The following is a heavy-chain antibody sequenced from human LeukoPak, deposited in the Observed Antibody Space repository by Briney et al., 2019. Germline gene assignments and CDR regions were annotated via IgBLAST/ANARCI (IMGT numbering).Heavy chain of an antibody. CDR3: ARHACLQCLVLPRTIFDY. D-gene: IGHD6-19*01. CDR1: GGSISSYY. Sequence: PSETLSLTCTVSGGSISSYYWRCVRQPPGKGLEWIGYIYYSGSTNYNPSLKSRVTISVDTSKNQFSLKLSSVTAADTAVYHCARHACLQCLVLPRTIFDYWGQGTLVTVSS. CDR2: IYYSGST. V-gene: IGHV4-59*08. J-gene: IGHJ4*02.